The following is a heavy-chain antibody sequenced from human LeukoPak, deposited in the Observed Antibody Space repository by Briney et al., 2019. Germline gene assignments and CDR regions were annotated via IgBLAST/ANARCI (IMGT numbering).Heavy chain of an antibody. CDR1: GFTFSRYS. J-gene: IGHJ4*02. V-gene: IGHV3-48*04. CDR3: ARVRSGGDFDC. D-gene: IGHD3-10*01. CDR2: ITSSSSTI. Sequence: PGGSLRLSCAASGFTFSRYSINWVRQAPGKGLEWVSYITSSSSTIYYADSAKGRFSISRDNAKNSVYLQMNSLRAEDTAVYYCARVRSGGDFDCWGQGTLVTVSS.